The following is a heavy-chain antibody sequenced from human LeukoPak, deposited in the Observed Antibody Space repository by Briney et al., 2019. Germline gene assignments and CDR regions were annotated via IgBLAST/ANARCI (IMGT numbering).Heavy chain of an antibody. D-gene: IGHD1-26*01. CDR3: ARVPKWELLDTFDI. CDR1: GFTFSSYW. Sequence: GGSLRLSCAASGFTFSSYWMHWVRQAPGKGLVWVSRINSDWSSTSYADSVKGRFTVSGDNAKNTLYLQMKSLRAEGTAVYYCARVPKWELLDTFDIWGQRTMVTVSS. V-gene: IGHV3-74*01. J-gene: IGHJ3*02. CDR2: INSDWSST.